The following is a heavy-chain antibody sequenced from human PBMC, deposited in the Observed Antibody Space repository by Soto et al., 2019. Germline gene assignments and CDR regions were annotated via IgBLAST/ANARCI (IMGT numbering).Heavy chain of an antibody. V-gene: IGHV1-69*01. J-gene: IGHJ6*02. D-gene: IGHD2-15*01. CDR1: GGTFNKYA. CDR2: IIPVYGTP. CDR3: SIVTAYGIDV. Sequence: QVQLEQSGAEVKKPGPSLKVSCKATGGTFNKYAISWVRQAPGQGLEWMAGIIPVYGTPNYAQRFQDRVTIIADESTTTAYMEVNSLTSEDTAIYYCSIVTAYGIDVWGPGTTVIVSS.